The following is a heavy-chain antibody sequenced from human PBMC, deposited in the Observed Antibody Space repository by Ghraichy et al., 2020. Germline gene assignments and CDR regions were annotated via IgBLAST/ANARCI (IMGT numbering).Heavy chain of an antibody. CDR1: GGSFSGYY. Sequence: SETLSLTCAVYGGSFSGYYWSWIRQPPGKGLEWIGEINHSGSTNYNPSLKSRVTISVDTSKNQFSLKLSSVTAADTAVYYCARGPPGYSSSWYVGYFDYWGQGTLVTVSS. V-gene: IGHV4-34*01. J-gene: IGHJ4*02. D-gene: IGHD6-13*01. CDR2: INHSGST. CDR3: ARGPPGYSSSWYVGYFDY.